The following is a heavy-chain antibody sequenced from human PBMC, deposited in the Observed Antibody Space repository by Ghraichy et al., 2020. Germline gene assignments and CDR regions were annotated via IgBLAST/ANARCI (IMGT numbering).Heavy chain of an antibody. CDR1: GFTFSSYA. J-gene: IGHJ2*01. CDR3: AKDGRADDYGDYRRRYFDL. V-gene: IGHV3-23*01. D-gene: IGHD4-17*01. CDR2: IRGSGGST. Sequence: GGSLRLSCAASGFTFSSYAMSWVRQAPGKGLEWVSAIRGSGGSTYYADSVKGRFTISRDNSKNTLYLQMNSLRAEDTAVYYCAKDGRADDYGDYRRRYFDLWGRGTLVTVSS.